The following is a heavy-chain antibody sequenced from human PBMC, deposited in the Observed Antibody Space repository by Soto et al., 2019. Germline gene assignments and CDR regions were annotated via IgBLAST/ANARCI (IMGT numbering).Heavy chain of an antibody. J-gene: IGHJ6*02. CDR1: GGSFSGYY. CDR3: ASVSAIYYYDMDF. CDR2: INHSGST. Sequence: SETLSLTCAVYGGSFSGYYWSWIRQPPGKGLEWIGEINHSGSTNYNPSLKSRVTISVDTSKNQVSLKLSSVTAADTAVYYCASVSAIYYYDMDFWGQGTTVTVSS. V-gene: IGHV4-34*01. D-gene: IGHD3-10*01.